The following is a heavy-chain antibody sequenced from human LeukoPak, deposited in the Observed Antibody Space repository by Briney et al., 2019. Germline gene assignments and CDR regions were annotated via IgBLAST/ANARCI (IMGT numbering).Heavy chain of an antibody. CDR2: INHSGST. Sequence: GSLRLSCAASGFTFINAWMAWVRQPPGKGLEWIGEINHSGSTNYNPSLKSRVTISVDTSKKQFSLKLSSVTAADTAVYYCARGGRGYWTWGQGTLVTVSS. V-gene: IGHV4-34*01. D-gene: IGHD2-8*01. CDR3: ARGGRGYWT. J-gene: IGHJ4*02. CDR1: GFTFINAW.